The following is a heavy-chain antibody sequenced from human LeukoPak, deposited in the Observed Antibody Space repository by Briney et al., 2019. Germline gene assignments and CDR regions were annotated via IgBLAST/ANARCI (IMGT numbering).Heavy chain of an antibody. CDR3: AGSPIAAAGRNFDY. CDR2: IIPILGIA. D-gene: IGHD6-13*01. V-gene: IGHV1-69*04. J-gene: IGHJ4*02. CDR1: GGTFSSYA. Sequence: SVKVSCKASGGTFSSYAISWVRQAPGQGLEWMGRIIPILGIANYAQKFQGRVTITADKSTSTAYMELSSLRSEDTAVYYCAGSPIAAAGRNFDYWGQGTLVTVSS.